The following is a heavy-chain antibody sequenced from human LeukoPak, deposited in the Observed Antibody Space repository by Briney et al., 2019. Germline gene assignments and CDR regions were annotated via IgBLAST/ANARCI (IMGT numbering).Heavy chain of an antibody. CDR2: IIPIFGTA. CDR3: ARSDFGVAIPYYCYYYMDV. Sequence: SVKVSCKASGGTFSSYAISWVRQAPGQGLEWMGGIIPIFGTANYAQKFQGRVTITTDESTSTAYMELSSLRSEDTAVYYCARSDFGVAIPYYCYYYMDVWGKGTTVTVSS. J-gene: IGHJ6*03. CDR1: GGTFSSYA. D-gene: IGHD3-3*01. V-gene: IGHV1-69*05.